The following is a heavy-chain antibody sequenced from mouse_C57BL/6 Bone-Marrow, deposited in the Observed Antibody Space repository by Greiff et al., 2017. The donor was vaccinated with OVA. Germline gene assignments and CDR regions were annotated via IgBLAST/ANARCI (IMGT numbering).Heavy chain of an antibody. CDR2: IDPSDSYT. Sequence: QVQLQQPGAELVMPGASVKLSCKASGYTFTSYWMHWVKQRPGQGLEWIGEIDPSDSYTNSNQKFKGKSTLTVDKSSSTAYMQLSSLTSEYSAVYYCARKSSYDYFDYWGQGTTLTVSS. J-gene: IGHJ2*01. CDR3: ARKSSYDYFDY. CDR1: GYTFTSYW. V-gene: IGHV1-69*01. D-gene: IGHD1-1*01.